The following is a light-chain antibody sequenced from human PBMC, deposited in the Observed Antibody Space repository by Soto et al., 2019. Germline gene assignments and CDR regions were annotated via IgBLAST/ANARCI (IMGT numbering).Light chain of an antibody. Sequence: EIVSTQSPATLSVSPWERATLSCTASQSVSTKLAWYQQKPGQAPRLLIYGASTRATGIPARFSGSGSGTEFTLTISSLQSEDFALYYCQQYNNWPPGTFGQGTKVDIK. CDR2: GAS. CDR1: QSVSTK. J-gene: IGKJ1*01. CDR3: QQYNNWPPGT. V-gene: IGKV3-15*01.